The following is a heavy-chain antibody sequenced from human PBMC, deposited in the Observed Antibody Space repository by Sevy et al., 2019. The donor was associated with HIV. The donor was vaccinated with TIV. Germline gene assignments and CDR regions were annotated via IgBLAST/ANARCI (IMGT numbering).Heavy chain of an antibody. CDR2: IYYSGST. Sequence: SETLSLTCTVSGGSISSYYWSWIRQPPGKGLEWIGYIYYSGSTNYNPSLKSRVTISVDTSKNQFSLKLSSVTAADTAVYYCARDRVGYYDVWSGYSNYYYGMDVWGQGTTVTVSS. CDR1: GGSISSYY. D-gene: IGHD3-3*01. CDR3: ARDRVGYYDVWSGYSNYYYGMDV. V-gene: IGHV4-59*01. J-gene: IGHJ6*02.